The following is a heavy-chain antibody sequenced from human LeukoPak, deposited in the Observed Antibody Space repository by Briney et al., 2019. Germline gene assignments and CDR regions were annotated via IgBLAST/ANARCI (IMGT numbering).Heavy chain of an antibody. CDR2: IYYSGST. V-gene: IGHV4-38-2*02. D-gene: IGHD5-12*01. Sequence: SETLSLTCTVSGYSISSSYYWGWIRQPPGQGLEWIGSIYYSGSTYYNPSLKSRVTISVDTSKNQFSLKLSSVTAADTAVYYCARDSGYDRTVGNWFDPWGQGTLVTVSS. CDR1: GYSISSSYY. CDR3: ARDSGYDRTVGNWFDP. J-gene: IGHJ5*02.